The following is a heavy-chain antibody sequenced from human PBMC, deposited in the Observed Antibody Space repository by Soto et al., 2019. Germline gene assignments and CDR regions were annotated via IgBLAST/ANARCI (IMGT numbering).Heavy chain of an antibody. CDR1: GYTFTGYY. CDR3: ARVEGGSDYYYGMDV. CDR2: INPNSGDT. V-gene: IGHV1-2*04. Sequence: ASVKVSCKASGYTFTGYYMHWVRQAPGQGLEWMGWINPNSGDTNYAQKFQGWVTMTRDTSISTAYMELSRLKSDDTFVYYCARVEGGSDYYYGMDVWGQGNTVTVSS. D-gene: IGHD3-10*01. J-gene: IGHJ6*02.